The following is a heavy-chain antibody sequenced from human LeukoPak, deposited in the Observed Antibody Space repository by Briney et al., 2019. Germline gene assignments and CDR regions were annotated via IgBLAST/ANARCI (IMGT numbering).Heavy chain of an antibody. CDR1: GGSISSYY. J-gene: IGHJ3*02. CDR2: ISGSGGST. Sequence: PSETLSLTCTVSGGSISSYYWSWVRQAPGEGLEWVSAISGSGGSTYYADSVKGRFTISRDNSKNTLYLQMNSLRAEDTAVYYCAKDGVGVSTILGAFDIWGQGTMVTVSS. D-gene: IGHD3-3*01. V-gene: IGHV3-23*01. CDR3: AKDGVGVSTILGAFDI.